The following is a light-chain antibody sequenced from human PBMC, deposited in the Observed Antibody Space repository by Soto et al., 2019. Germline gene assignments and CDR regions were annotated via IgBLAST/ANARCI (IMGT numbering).Light chain of an antibody. Sequence: DIQMTQSPSSVSASVGDRVSITCRASQDISKWVAWYRQRPGKAPDLLINAAYTLHTGVPTKFIGGGSGTNFTLPISGLQPEDFATYYCQQTHGFPYTFGQGNRLDI. CDR2: AAY. V-gene: IGKV1-12*01. J-gene: IGKJ2*01. CDR3: QQTHGFPYT. CDR1: QDISKW.